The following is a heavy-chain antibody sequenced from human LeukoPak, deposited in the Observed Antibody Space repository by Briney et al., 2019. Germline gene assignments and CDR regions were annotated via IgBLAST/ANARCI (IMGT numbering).Heavy chain of an antibody. CDR2: INPNSGGT. D-gene: IGHD3-9*01. V-gene: IGHV1-2*02. CDR1: GYTFTGYY. Sequence: ASVKVSCKASGYTFTGYYMHWVRQAPGQGLEWMGWINPNSGGTNYAQKFQGRVTMTRDTSISTAYMELSRLRSDDTAVYYCARTGILTGYLWPPVWFDPWGQGTLVTVSS. J-gene: IGHJ5*02. CDR3: ARTGILTGYLWPPVWFDP.